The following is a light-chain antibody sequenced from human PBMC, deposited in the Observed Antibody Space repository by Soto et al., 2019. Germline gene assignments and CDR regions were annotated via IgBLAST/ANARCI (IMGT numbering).Light chain of an antibody. Sequence: QSVLTQPPSASGTPGQRVTISCSGSSSNIGSKTVNWYQQLPGTAPELLIYSNNQRPSRVPDRFSGSKSGTSASLAISGLQSEDEADYYCAAWDDSLNGVVFGGGTQLTVL. CDR3: AAWDDSLNGVV. CDR2: SNN. J-gene: IGLJ2*01. CDR1: SSNIGSKT. V-gene: IGLV1-44*01.